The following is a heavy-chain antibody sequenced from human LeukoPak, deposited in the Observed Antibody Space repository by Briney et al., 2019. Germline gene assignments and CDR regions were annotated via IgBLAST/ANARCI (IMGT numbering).Heavy chain of an antibody. J-gene: IGHJ4*02. V-gene: IGHV1-46*01. CDR1: GYTFTNYY. Sequence: ASVKVSCKASGYTFTNYYMNWVRQAPGQGLEWMGIINPSGGSTSYAQKFQGRVTVTRDTSTSPVYMELSSLRSEDTVMYYCAREGEIGYDLSDYWGQGTLVSVSS. D-gene: IGHD5-12*01. CDR2: INPSGGST. CDR3: AREGEIGYDLSDY.